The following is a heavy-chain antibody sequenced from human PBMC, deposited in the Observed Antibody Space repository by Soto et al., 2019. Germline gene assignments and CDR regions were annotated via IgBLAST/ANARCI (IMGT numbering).Heavy chain of an antibody. V-gene: IGHV1-3*01. CDR3: ASYSTDSGSYYPDDAFDI. Sequence: ASVKVSCKASGYTFTSYAMHWVRQAPGQRLEWMGWINAGNGNTKYSQKFQGRVTITRDTSASTAYMELSSLRSEDTAVYYCASYSTDSGSYYPDDAFDIWGQGTMVTV. CDR1: GYTFTSYA. D-gene: IGHD1-26*01. CDR2: INAGNGNT. J-gene: IGHJ3*02.